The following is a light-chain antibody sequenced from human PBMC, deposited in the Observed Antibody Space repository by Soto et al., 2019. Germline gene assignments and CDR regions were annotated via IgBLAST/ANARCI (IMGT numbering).Light chain of an antibody. V-gene: IGLV1-47*01. CDR3: ASWDASVGGQA. J-gene: IGLJ2*01. Sequence: QSVLTQPPSASGTPGQRVTISCSGSNSNVGSKYVYWYQQFPGTAPKLLIYRNNQRPSGIPDRFSGSKSGTSASLAISDPRSEDEADFYCASWDASVGGQAFGGGTQLTVL. CDR2: RNN. CDR1: NSNVGSKY.